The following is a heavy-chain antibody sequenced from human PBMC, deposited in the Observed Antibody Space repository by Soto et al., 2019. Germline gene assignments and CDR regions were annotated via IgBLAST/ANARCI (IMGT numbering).Heavy chain of an antibody. V-gene: IGHV1-69*13. Sequence: GASVKVSFKASGGTFSSYAISWVRQAPGQGLEWMGGIIPIFGTANYAQKFQGRVTITADESTSTAYMELSSLRSEDTAVYYCARGGSDAREYYFDYWGQGTLVTVSS. CDR3: ARGGSDAREYYFDY. CDR1: GGTFSSYA. J-gene: IGHJ4*02. D-gene: IGHD3-10*01. CDR2: IIPIFGTA.